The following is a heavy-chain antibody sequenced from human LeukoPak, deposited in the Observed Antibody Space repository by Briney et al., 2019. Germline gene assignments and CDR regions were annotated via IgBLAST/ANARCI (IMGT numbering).Heavy chain of an antibody. D-gene: IGHD2-15*01. CDR1: GFTFSSTS. V-gene: IGHV3-21*01. CDR2: ISSGSSYI. CDR3: AREIRYCSGSKCYLFDY. J-gene: IGHJ4*02. Sequence: GGSLRLSCAASGFTFSSTSMNWVRQAPGKGLEWVSSISSGSSYIFYADSVKGRFTISRDNAKNSLYLQMNSLRAEDTAVYYCAREIRYCSGSKCYLFDYWGQGTLVTVSS.